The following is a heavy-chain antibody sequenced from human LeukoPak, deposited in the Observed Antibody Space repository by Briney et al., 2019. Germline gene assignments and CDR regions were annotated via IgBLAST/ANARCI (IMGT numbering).Heavy chain of an antibody. J-gene: IGHJ5*02. V-gene: IGHV3-21*01. D-gene: IGHD1-26*01. CDR2: ISSDSSYI. CDR3: VSTSLVGAPGFDP. Sequence: PGGSLRLSCAASGFNFNTYTMNWVRQAPGKGLEWVSSISSDSSYIYYADSVKGRFTISRDNAKNSLYLQMNSLGAEDTAVYYCVSTSLVGAPGFDPWGQGTLVTVSS. CDR1: GFNFNTYT.